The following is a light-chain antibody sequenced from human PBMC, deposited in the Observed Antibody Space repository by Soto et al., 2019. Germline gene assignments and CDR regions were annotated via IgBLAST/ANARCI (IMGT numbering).Light chain of an antibody. CDR1: QGISSY. V-gene: IGKV1-8*01. CDR2: AAS. Sequence: AIRMTQSPSSFSASTGDRVTITCRAGQGISSYLAWYQQKPGKAPKLLIYAASTLQSGVPSRFSGSGSGTDFTLTISCLQSEDFATYYCHQYYSYPITFGQVTRLEIK. J-gene: IGKJ5*01. CDR3: HQYYSYPIT.